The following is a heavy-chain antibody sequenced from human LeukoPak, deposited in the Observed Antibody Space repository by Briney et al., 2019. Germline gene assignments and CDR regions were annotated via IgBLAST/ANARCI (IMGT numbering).Heavy chain of an antibody. D-gene: IGHD3-3*01. CDR3: ARAIFGVVIPSYHFDY. V-gene: IGHV1-18*01. CDR1: GYTFISFG. CDR2: ISAYNGNT. Sequence: GASVTVSCTASGYTFISFGISWVRQAPGQGLEWMGWISAYNGNTNYAQKLQGRVTMTTDTSTSTAYMELRSLRSDDTAVYYCARAIFGVVIPSYHFDYWGQGTLVTVSA. J-gene: IGHJ4*02.